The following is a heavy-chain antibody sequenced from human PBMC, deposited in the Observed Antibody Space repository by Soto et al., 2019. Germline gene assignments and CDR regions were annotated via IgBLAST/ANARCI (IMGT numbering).Heavy chain of an antibody. J-gene: IGHJ4*02. Sequence: QVQLVESGGGVVQPGRSLRLSCAASGFTFSSYGMHWVRQAPGKGLEWVAAISYDGSNLYYIDSVKGRFTISRDRSKATLYLQINSLRAEDTAVYYCAKDAHPRDGDCSFAGYWGQGTMVTVGS. D-gene: IGHD2-21*02. CDR1: GFTFSSYG. CDR3: AKDAHPRDGDCSFAGY. CDR2: ISYDGSNL. V-gene: IGHV3-30*18.